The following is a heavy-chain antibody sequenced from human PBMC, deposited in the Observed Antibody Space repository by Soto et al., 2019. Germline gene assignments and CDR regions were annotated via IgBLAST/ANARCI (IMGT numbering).Heavy chain of an antibody. V-gene: IGHV1-18*01. CDR3: ARTEGAQYCSSTFCGMDV. CDR1: GYTFTSYG. Sequence: ASVKVSCKASGYTFTSYGISWVRQAPGQGLEWMGWISAYNGNTNYAQKLQGRVTMTTDTSTSTAYMELRSLRSDDTAVYYCARTEGAQYCSSTFCGMDVWGQGTTVTVSS. CDR2: ISAYNGNT. D-gene: IGHD2-2*01. J-gene: IGHJ6*02.